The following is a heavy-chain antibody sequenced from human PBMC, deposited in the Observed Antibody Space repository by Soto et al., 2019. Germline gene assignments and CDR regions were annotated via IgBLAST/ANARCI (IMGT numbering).Heavy chain of an antibody. J-gene: IGHJ2*01. Sequence: QVQLVQSGAEVKKPGSSVKVSCKASGGTFSSYTISWVRQAPGQGLEWMGRIIPILGIANYAQKFQGRVTITADKSTSTAYMELSSLRSEDTAVYYCARGKRWLQLHWYFDLWGRGTLVTVSS. D-gene: IGHD5-12*01. CDR2: IIPILGIA. CDR3: ARGKRWLQLHWYFDL. CDR1: GGTFSSYT. V-gene: IGHV1-69*02.